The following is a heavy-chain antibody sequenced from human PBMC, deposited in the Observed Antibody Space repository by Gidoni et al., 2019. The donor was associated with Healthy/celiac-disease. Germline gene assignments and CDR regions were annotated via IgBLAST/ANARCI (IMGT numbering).Heavy chain of an antibody. D-gene: IGHD6-13*01. CDR1: GYTFTSYG. CDR3: ARDLRGSSWFPSPGY. Sequence: QVQLVQSGAEVKKPGASVKVSCKASGYTFTSYGISWVLQAPGQGLEWMGWISAYNGNTNYAQKPQGRVTMTTDTSTSTAYMELRSLRSDDTAVYYCARDLRGSSWFPSPGYWGQGTLVTVSS. CDR2: ISAYNGNT. J-gene: IGHJ4*02. V-gene: IGHV1-18*01.